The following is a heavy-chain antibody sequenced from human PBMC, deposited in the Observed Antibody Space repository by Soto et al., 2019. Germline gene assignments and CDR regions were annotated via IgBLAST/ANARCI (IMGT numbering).Heavy chain of an antibody. D-gene: IGHD4-4*01. CDR1: GGSVSRDSNF. CDR2: IYYSGPS. CDR3: ARGYSHYAH. V-gene: IGHV4-61*01. J-gene: IGHJ4*02. Sequence: PSETPSLTCTVSGGSVSRDSNFWSWIRQPPGKGLEWIGYIYYSGPSRYNPSLESRVTISIDSSKNQVSLTLTSVTAADTAVYYCARGYSHYAHWGRGTLVTVSS.